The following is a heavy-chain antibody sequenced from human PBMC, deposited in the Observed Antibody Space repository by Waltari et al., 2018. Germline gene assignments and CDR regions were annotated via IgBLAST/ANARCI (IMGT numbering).Heavy chain of an antibody. CDR1: GFTFSSYS. Sequence: EVQLVESGGGLVKPGGSLRLSCAASGFTFSSYSMNWVRQAPGKGLVWVSRINSDGSSTSYADSVKGRFTISRDNAKNTLYLQMNSLRAEDTAVYYCARNDGSGSYYYYYYGMDVWGQGTTVTVSS. D-gene: IGHD3-10*01. CDR2: INSDGSST. CDR3: ARNDGSGSYYYYYYGMDV. V-gene: IGHV3-74*02. J-gene: IGHJ6*02.